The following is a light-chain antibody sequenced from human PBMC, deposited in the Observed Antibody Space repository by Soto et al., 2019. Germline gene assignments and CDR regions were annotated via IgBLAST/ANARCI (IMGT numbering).Light chain of an antibody. CDR2: AAS. V-gene: IGKV1-39*01. CDR3: QQSYGTPLT. CDR1: QSIGNY. J-gene: IGKJ4*01. Sequence: DMEMTQSPSSLSASVGDRVTITCRASQSIGNYLNWYQHKPGKVPKLLIYAASSLQSGVPTRFSSSGSGTDFTLTINSLQPEDFATYYCQQSYGTPLTFGGGTKIEIK.